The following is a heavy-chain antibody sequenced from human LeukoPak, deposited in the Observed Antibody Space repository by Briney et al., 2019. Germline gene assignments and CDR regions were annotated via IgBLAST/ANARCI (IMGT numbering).Heavy chain of an antibody. V-gene: IGHV3-23*01. J-gene: IGHJ4*02. CDR1: GFTFSSYA. D-gene: IGHD5-12*01. CDR3: AKGRYSTSFGGGYFDY. Sequence: QPGGSLRLSCAASGFTFSSYAMSWVRQAPGKGLEWVSTITTGVGSTYFADSVKGRFTISRDNSKKTPYLQMNSLTAEDTAVYYCAKGRYSTSFGGGYFDYWGQGILVTVSS. CDR2: ITTGVGST.